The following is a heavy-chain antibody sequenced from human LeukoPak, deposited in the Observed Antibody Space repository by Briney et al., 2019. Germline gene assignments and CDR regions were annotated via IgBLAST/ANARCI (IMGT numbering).Heavy chain of an antibody. Sequence: SETLSLTCTVSGGSISSSGYYWGWIRRPPGKGLEWIGSIYYAGSTYFKPSLKSRLTMSVDTSKNKFSLKLRSVTAADTAIYYCARLYSVVVPTAIRGYFDYWGQGTLVTVSS. CDR3: ARLYSVVVPTAIRGYFDY. J-gene: IGHJ4*02. D-gene: IGHD2-2*01. V-gene: IGHV4-39*01. CDR2: IYYAGST. CDR1: GGSISSSGYY.